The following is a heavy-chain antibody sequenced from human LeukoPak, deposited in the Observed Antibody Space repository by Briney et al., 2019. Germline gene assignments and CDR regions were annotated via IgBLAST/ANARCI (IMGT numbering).Heavy chain of an antibody. CDR2: INHSGST. V-gene: IGHV4-34*01. D-gene: IGHD3-22*01. Sequence: SETLSLTCAVYGGSFSGYYWSWIRQPPGKGLEWIGEINHSGSTNYNPSLKSRVTISVDTSKNQFSLKLSSVTAADTAVYYCARRLYYYDSSGKGGFDPWGQGTLVTVSS. CDR1: GGSFSGYY. J-gene: IGHJ5*02. CDR3: ARRLYYYDSSGKGGFDP.